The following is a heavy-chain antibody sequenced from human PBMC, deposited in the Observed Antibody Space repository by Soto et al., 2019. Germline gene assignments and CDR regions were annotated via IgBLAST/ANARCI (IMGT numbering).Heavy chain of an antibody. D-gene: IGHD2-21*01. V-gene: IGHV3-23*01. CDR1: GVIFSSHT. Sequence: EVQVLESGGGLVQPGGSLRLSCAASGVIFSSHTMSWVRLAPGKGLEWVSGISGSGDSSYYADSVKGRFTISRDNSKNTLYLQMHSLRVEDTAVYYCTKSECGQIYCRLMDVWGQGTTVSVSS. CDR3: TKSECGQIYCRLMDV. CDR2: ISGSGDSS. J-gene: IGHJ6*02.